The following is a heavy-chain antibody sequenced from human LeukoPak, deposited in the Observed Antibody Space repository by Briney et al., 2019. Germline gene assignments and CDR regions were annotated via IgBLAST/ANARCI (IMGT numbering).Heavy chain of an antibody. CDR1: GGSISSYY. CDR2: IYTSGST. J-gene: IGHJ6*03. D-gene: IGHD6-19*01. V-gene: IGHV4-4*07. Sequence: SETLSLTCTVSGGSISSYYWSWIRQPAGKGLEWIGRIYTSGSTNYNPSLKSRVTMSVDTSKNQFSLTLSSVTAADTAVYYCARDRSSGLPYYYYYMDVWGKGTTVTVSS. CDR3: ARDRSSGLPYYYYYMDV.